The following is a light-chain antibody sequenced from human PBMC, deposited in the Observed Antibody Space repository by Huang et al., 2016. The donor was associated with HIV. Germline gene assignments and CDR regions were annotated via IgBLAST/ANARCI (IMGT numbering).Light chain of an antibody. CDR3: QQYDTFS. J-gene: IGKJ2*01. V-gene: IGKV3-20*01. Sequence: VLTQSPGILSLSAGERASLSCRASRNLTNSQLAWYQQKVGQPPRLLVFGASTRGSGVPERFTGGVSGRDFTLSISGLEPDDFATYYCQQYDTFSFGQGTRLE. CDR1: RNLTNSQ. CDR2: GAS.